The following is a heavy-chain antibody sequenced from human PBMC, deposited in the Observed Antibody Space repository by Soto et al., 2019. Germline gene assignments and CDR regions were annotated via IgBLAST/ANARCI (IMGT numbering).Heavy chain of an antibody. CDR2: ISYDGSNK. D-gene: IGHD4-17*01. CDR3: ARDFVPDDYGDQFDY. CDR1: GFTFSSYA. V-gene: IGHV3-30-3*01. J-gene: IGHJ4*02. Sequence: QVQLVESGGGVVQPGRSLRLSCAASGFTFSSYAMHWVRQAPGKGLEWVAVISYDGSNKYYADSVKGRFTISRDNSKNTLYLQMNSLRAEDMAVYYCARDFVPDDYGDQFDYWGQGTLVTVSS.